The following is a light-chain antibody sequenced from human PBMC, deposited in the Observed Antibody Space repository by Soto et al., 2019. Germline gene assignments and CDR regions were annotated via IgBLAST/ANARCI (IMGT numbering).Light chain of an antibody. J-gene: IGLJ3*02. CDR3: TSYINDATP. CDR1: SSDVRAYNF. CDR2: DVS. Sequence: QSALTQPASVSGSPGQSIPISCTVASSDVRAYNFVSWYQQHPGKAPKLLIYDVSHRPSGVSDRFSGSKSGNTASLTISGLQADDEADYYCTSYINDATPFGGGTQLTVL. V-gene: IGLV2-14*03.